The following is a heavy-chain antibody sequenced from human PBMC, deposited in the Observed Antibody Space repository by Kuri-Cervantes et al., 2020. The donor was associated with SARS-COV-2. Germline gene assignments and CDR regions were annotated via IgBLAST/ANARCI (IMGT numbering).Heavy chain of an antibody. CDR3: AKPSGNYHDAFDI. D-gene: IGHD1-26*01. CDR2: IYYSGRT. CDR1: GGSISSSSYY. J-gene: IGHJ3*02. Sequence: GSLRLSCTVSGGSISSSSYYWGWIRQPPGKGLEWIGNIYYSGRTYYSPSLKSRVTISADTSKNQFSLKLSSVTAADTAVYYCAKPSGNYHDAFDIWGQGTVVTVSS. V-gene: IGHV4-39*01.